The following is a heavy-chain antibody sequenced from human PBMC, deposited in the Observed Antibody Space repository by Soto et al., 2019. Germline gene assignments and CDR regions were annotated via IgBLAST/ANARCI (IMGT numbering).Heavy chain of an antibody. J-gene: IGHJ4*02. CDR1: GGSVSSGSYY. CDR2: IYYSGST. Sequence: PSETLSLTCTVSGGSVSSGSYYWSWIRQPPGKGLEWIGYIYYSGSTNYNPSLKSRVTISVDTSKNQFSLKLSSVTAADTAVYYCAWSPSVDYFDCWGQGTLVTVSS. V-gene: IGHV4-61*01. D-gene: IGHD3-3*01. CDR3: AWSPSVDYFDC.